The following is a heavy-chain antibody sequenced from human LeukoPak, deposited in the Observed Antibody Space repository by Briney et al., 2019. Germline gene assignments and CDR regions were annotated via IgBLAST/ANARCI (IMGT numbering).Heavy chain of an antibody. CDR2: TYISGSS. Sequence: SETLSLTCTVSGGSISNYDWSWIRQSAGKGLEWVGRTYISGSSNYNPSLKSRVTVSVDTSKNQFSLRLNSVTAADTAVYYCAREGAITMVRGAAFDYWGQGTLVTVSS. CDR1: GGSISNYD. CDR3: AREGAITMVRGAAFDY. J-gene: IGHJ4*02. V-gene: IGHV4-4*07. D-gene: IGHD3-10*01.